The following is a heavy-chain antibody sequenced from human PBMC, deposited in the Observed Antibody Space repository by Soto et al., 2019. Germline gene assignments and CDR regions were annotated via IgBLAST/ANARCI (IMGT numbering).Heavy chain of an antibody. Sequence: SETLSLTCTVSGGSISSYYWSWIRQPPGKGLEWIGYIYYSGSTNYNPSLKSRVTISVDTSKNQFSLKLSSVTAADTAVYYCARGLENYYDSSGTLDYWGQGTLVTVSS. V-gene: IGHV4-59*12. J-gene: IGHJ4*02. D-gene: IGHD3-22*01. CDR2: IYYSGST. CDR3: ARGLENYYDSSGTLDY. CDR1: GGSISSYY.